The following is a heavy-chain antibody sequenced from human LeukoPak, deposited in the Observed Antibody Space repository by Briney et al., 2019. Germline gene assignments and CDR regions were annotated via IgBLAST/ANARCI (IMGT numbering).Heavy chain of an antibody. J-gene: IGHJ4*02. CDR1: GYTFTSYA. Sequence: ASVKVSCKASGYTFTSYAMNWVRQAPGQGLEWMGWINTNTGNPTYAQGFTGRFVFSLDTSVSTAYLQISSLKAEDTAVYYCARDPPYGDYDAFDIWGQGTLVTVSS. D-gene: IGHD4-17*01. V-gene: IGHV7-4-1*02. CDR3: ARDPPYGDYDAFDI. CDR2: INTNTGNP.